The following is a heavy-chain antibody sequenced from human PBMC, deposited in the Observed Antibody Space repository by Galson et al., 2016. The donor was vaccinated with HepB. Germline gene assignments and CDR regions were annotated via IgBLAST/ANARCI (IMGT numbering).Heavy chain of an antibody. CDR2: IRWNSGTK. J-gene: IGHJ4*02. CDR3: AKVGDGYNAYYFDY. Sequence: SLRLSCAGSGFTFDDYAMHWVRQAPGKGLEWVSGIRWNSGTKDYADSVKGRFAISRDNAKSSLYLRMNSLRAEDTALYYCAKVGDGYNAYYFDYWGPGTLVTVSS. V-gene: IGHV3-9*01. CDR1: GFTFDDYA. D-gene: IGHD5-24*01.